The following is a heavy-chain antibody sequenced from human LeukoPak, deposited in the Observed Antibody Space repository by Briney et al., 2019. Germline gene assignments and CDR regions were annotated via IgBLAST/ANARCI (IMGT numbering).Heavy chain of an antibody. CDR1: GFTFSSYS. CDR3: AKGILSNWNDFDY. D-gene: IGHD1-20*01. Sequence: GGSLRLSCAASGFTFSSYSMNWVRQAPGKGLEWVSSISSSSYIYYADSVKGRFTISRDNSKNTLYLQMNSLRAEDTAVYYCAKGILSNWNDFDYWGQGTLVTVSS. J-gene: IGHJ4*02. CDR2: ISSSSYI. V-gene: IGHV3-21*01.